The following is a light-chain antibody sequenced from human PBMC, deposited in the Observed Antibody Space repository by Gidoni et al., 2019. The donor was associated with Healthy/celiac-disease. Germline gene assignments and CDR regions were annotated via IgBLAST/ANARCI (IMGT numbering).Light chain of an antibody. J-gene: IGKJ1*01. CDR2: DAS. V-gene: IGKV3-11*01. CDR1: QSVSSY. Sequence: IVLTQSPANLSLSPGDRATLSCRASQSVSSYLAWYQQKPGQSPRLLIYDASNRATGIPARFSGSGSGTDFTLTISSLEPEDVAFYYCQQGSNWPPTFGEGTKVEIK. CDR3: QQGSNWPPT.